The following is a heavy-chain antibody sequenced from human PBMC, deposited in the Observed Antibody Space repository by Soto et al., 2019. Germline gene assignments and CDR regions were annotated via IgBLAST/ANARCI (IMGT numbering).Heavy chain of an antibody. CDR1: GFTVSSNY. V-gene: IGHV3-66*01. Sequence: EVQLVESGGGLVQSGGSLRLSCAASGFTVSSNYMSWVRQAPGKGLECVSVIYSGGYIYYADSVKGRFTISRDNSKSTVYLQMNSLRDEDTAVYYCAGGGVVRGALDHWGQGALVTVSS. CDR2: IYSGGYI. D-gene: IGHD3-10*01. J-gene: IGHJ4*02. CDR3: AGGGVVRGALDH.